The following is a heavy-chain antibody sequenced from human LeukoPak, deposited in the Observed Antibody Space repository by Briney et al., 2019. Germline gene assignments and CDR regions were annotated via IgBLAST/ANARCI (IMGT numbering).Heavy chain of an antibody. J-gene: IGHJ4*02. CDR2: IYYSGST. CDR1: GGSISSYY. Sequence: PSETLSLSCTVSGGSISSYYWSWIRQPPGKGLEWIGYIYYSGSTNYNPSLKSRVTISVDTSKNQFSLELSSVTAADTAVYYCARATNPDYGDYVFDYRGQGTLVTVSS. V-gene: IGHV4-59*01. D-gene: IGHD4-17*01. CDR3: ARATNPDYGDYVFDY.